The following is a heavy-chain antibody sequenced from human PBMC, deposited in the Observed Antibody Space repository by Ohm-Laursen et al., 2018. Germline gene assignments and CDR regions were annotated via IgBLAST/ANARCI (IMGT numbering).Heavy chain of an antibody. Sequence: PSETLSLTCTVSGGSISSYYWNWIRQPPGKGLEWIGYIYYSGSTNYNPSLKSRVTISVDTSLNQFSLKLTSVTAADTAVYYCARHSGYSYGFGYYFDYWGQGALVTVSS. D-gene: IGHD5-18*01. CDR2: IYYSGST. V-gene: IGHV4-59*08. CDR3: ARHSGYSYGFGYYFDY. J-gene: IGHJ4*02. CDR1: GGSISSYY.